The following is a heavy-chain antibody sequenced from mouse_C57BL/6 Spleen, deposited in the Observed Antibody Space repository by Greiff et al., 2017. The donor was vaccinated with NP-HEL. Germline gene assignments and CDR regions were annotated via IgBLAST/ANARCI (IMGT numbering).Heavy chain of an antibody. CDR2: IDPETGGT. Sequence: QVHVKQSGAELVRPGASVTLSCKASGYTFTDYEMHWVKQTPVHGLEWIGAIDPETGGTAYNQKFKGKAILTADKSSSTAYMELRSLASEDSAVYYCTRNAMDDWGQGTSVTVSS. CDR3: TRNAMDD. V-gene: IGHV1-15*01. CDR1: GYTFTDYE. J-gene: IGHJ4*01.